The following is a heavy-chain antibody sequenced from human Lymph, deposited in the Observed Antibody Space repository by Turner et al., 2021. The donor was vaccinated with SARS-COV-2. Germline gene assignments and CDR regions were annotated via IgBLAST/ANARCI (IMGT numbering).Heavy chain of an antibody. CDR3: ARGSGSYLSAFDI. D-gene: IGHD1-26*01. J-gene: IGHJ3*02. CDR2: ISYDGLNK. Sequence: QVQLVASAGGVVPSGRSLSLSCAASGFSFSTYAIHWVRQAPGKRLEWVAVISYDGLNKYDSDTVKGQFTISRDNSKNTLYLQMGSLGAEDTAVYYCARGSGSYLSAFDIWGQGTMVTVSS. CDR1: GFSFSTYA. V-gene: IGHV3-30*04.